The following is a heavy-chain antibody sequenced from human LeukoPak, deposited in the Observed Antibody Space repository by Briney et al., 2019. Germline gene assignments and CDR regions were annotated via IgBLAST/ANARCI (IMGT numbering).Heavy chain of an antibody. CDR1: GYTFTSYG. J-gene: IGHJ4*02. V-gene: IGHV1-18*01. CDR3: ARDIGAVAGYSFVGSPAH. CDR2: ISAYNGNT. D-gene: IGHD6-19*01. Sequence: ASVKVSCKASGYTFTSYGISWVRQAPGQGLEWMGWISAYNGNTNYAQKLQGRVTMTTEPSTSTAYMELRSLRSDDTAVYYCARDIGAVAGYSFVGSPAHWGQGTLVTVSS.